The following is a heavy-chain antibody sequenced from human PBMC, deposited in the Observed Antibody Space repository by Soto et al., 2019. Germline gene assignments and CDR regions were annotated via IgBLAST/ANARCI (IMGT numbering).Heavy chain of an antibody. CDR3: AATYDYGDYGRGYYFDY. CDR2: IVVGSGNT. V-gene: IGHV1-58*01. J-gene: IGHJ4*02. D-gene: IGHD4-17*01. CDR1: GFTFTSSA. Sequence: QMQLVQSRPEVKKPGTSVKVACKASGFTFTSSAVQWVRQARGQRLEWIGWIVVGSGNTNYAQKFQERVTITRDMSTSTAYMELSSLRSEDTAVYYCAATYDYGDYGRGYYFDYWGQGTLVTVSS.